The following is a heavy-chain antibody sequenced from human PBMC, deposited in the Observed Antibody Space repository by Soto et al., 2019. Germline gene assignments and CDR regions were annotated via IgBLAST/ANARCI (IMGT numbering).Heavy chain of an antibody. J-gene: IGHJ5*02. Sequence: SETLSLTCTVSGGSISSSSYYWGWIRQPPGKGLEWIGSIYYSGSTYYNPSLKSRVTISVDTSKNQFSLKLSSVTAADTAVYYCASHLGAAAGTRGSNWFDPWGQGTLVTVSS. V-gene: IGHV4-39*01. CDR2: IYYSGST. CDR3: ASHLGAAAGTRGSNWFDP. CDR1: GGSISSSSYY. D-gene: IGHD6-13*01.